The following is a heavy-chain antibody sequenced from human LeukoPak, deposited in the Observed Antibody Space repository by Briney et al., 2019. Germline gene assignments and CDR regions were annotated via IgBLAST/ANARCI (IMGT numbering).Heavy chain of an antibody. CDR3: ARSDILTGYNFDY. V-gene: IGHV4-34*01. D-gene: IGHD3-9*01. CDR1: GGSFSGYY. Sequence: SETLSLTCAVYGGSFSGYYWSWIRQPPGKELEWIGEINHSGSTNYNPSLKSRVTISVDTSKNQFSLKLTSVTAADTAVYYCARSDILTGYNFDYWGQGTLVTVSS. CDR2: INHSGST. J-gene: IGHJ4*02.